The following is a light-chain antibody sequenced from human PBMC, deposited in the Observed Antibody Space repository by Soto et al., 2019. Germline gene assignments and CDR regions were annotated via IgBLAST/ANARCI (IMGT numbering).Light chain of an antibody. Sequence: EIVLTQSPATLSLSPGEGASLSCRASEDVGYYLVWYQKKPGQPPRLLIYDASKRAHGVPARFSGRGSGTDVTITISSLEPEDYAVYFCQQRSNWPAFTFGGGTKVEIK. CDR1: EDVGYY. V-gene: IGKV3-11*01. J-gene: IGKJ4*01. CDR2: DAS. CDR3: QQRSNWPAFT.